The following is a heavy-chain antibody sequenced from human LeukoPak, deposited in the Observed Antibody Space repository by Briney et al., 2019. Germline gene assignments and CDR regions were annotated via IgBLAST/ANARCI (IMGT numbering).Heavy chain of an antibody. CDR3: ARDKGPYWYFDL. J-gene: IGHJ2*01. CDR2: IYYSGST. Sequence: PSETLSLTCTVSGESVSTYYWNWIRQPPGKGPEWIGNIYYSGSTDYNPSLKSRVTISVDTSKNQISLRLGSVTAADTAVYHCARDKGPYWYFDLWGRGTLVTVSS. CDR1: GESVSTYY. V-gene: IGHV4-59*02.